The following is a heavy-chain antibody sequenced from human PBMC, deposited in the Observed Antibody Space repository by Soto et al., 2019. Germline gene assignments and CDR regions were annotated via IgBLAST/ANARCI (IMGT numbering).Heavy chain of an antibody. J-gene: IGHJ3*02. V-gene: IGHV4-4*07. CDR3: ARFHPSGGTSSPNAFDI. CDR2: IYSSGTT. Sequence: QVQLQEPGPGLVKPSETLSLTCTVSGGSISNYYWNWIRQPAGKGLEWIGRIYSSGTTIYNPTLEGRVTRSRDTSKNHVALKLSSVTAADTAVYFCARFHPSGGTSSPNAFDIWGQGTMVTVSS. CDR1: GGSISNYY. D-gene: IGHD2-8*02.